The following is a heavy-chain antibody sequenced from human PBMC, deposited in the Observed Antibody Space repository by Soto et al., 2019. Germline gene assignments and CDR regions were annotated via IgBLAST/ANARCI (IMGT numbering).Heavy chain of an antibody. J-gene: IGHJ6*04. CDR2: ISGSGGST. CDR1: GFTFSSYA. D-gene: IGHD6-13*01. V-gene: IGHV3-23*01. Sequence: PGGSLRLSCAASGFTFSSYAMSWVRQAPGKGLEWVSAISGSGGSTYYADSVKGRFTISRDNSKNTLYLQMNSLRAEDTAVYYCAKDGGAAAGDYSYSGMDVWGKGTTVTVSS. CDR3: AKDGGAAAGDYSYSGMDV.